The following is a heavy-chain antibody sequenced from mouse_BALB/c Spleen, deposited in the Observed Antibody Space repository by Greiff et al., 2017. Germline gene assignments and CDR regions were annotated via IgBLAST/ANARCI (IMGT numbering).Heavy chain of an antibody. V-gene: IGHV1-37*01. CDR3: GRDYGLYYYAMDY. Sequence: EVQLQESGPELVKPGASVKISCKASGYSFTGYFMNWVKQSHGKSLEWIGRINPYNGDTFYNQKFKGKATLTVDKSSSTAHMELLSLTSEDSAVYYCGRDYGLYYYAMDYGGQGTSVTVSS. CDR2: INPYNGDT. D-gene: IGHD1-1*01. CDR1: GYSFTGYF. J-gene: IGHJ4*01.